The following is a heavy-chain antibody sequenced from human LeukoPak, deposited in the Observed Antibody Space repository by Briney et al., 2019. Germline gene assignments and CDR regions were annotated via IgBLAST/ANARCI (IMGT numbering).Heavy chain of an antibody. CDR1: GDSINSGGYY. CDR3: ARDHYDSRGDYVVEY. CDR2: IHSGGNA. V-gene: IGHV4-31*03. D-gene: IGHD3-22*01. J-gene: IGHJ4*02. Sequence: SETLTLTCSICGDSINSGGYYWNWIRQPPGKGLEWLGYIHSGGNAYFNPSVEGRSSISLDKSQNQFFLRLTSVTAADTAVYFCARDHYDSRGDYVVEYWGQGTLVTVSS.